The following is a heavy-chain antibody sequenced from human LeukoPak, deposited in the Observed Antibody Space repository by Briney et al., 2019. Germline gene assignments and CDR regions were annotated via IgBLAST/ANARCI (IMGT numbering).Heavy chain of an antibody. CDR2: IKQDGSEK. CDR3: ARDGRYDFWSGYSAGYFDL. CDR1: GFTFSSYW. V-gene: IGHV3-7*01. D-gene: IGHD3-3*01. J-gene: IGHJ2*01. Sequence: GGSLRLSCAASGFTFSSYWMSWVRQAPGKGLEWVANIKQDGSEKYYVDSVKGRFTISRDNAKNSLYLQMNSLRAEDTAVYYCARDGRYDFWSGYSAGYFDLWGRGTLVTVSS.